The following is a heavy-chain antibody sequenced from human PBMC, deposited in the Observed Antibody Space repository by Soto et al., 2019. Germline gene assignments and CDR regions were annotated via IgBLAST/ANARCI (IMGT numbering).Heavy chain of an antibody. CDR1: GFTFSSYE. CDR2: ISGGDGSP. D-gene: IGHD3-16*01. V-gene: IGHV3-23*01. CDR3: AKWHTYNYDSLAFSGFDC. Sequence: GSLRLSCAASGFTFSSYEMNWVRQAPGKGLEWVSAISGGDGSPSYADSVKGRFTISRDNSKNTLYPHMNSLRADDTAAYYCAKWHTYNYDSLAFSGFDCWGQGTQVTVSS. J-gene: IGHJ4*02.